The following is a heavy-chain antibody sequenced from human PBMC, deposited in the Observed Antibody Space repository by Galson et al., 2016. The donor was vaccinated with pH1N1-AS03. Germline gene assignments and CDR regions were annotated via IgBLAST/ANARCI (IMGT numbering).Heavy chain of an antibody. D-gene: IGHD2-2*01. J-gene: IGHJ6*02. CDR2: ISGYNINA. CDR3: ARDGDIVIVPSAIDYYGMDV. CDR1: GYKFTSYG. V-gene: IGHV1-18*01. Sequence: SVKVSCKASGYKFTSYGVSWVRQAPGQGLEWMGWISGYNINAKYAEKFQGGVTLTTDKSTSTAYMELRSLTSDDTAVYFCARDGDIVIVPSAIDYYGMDVWGQGTTVTVSS.